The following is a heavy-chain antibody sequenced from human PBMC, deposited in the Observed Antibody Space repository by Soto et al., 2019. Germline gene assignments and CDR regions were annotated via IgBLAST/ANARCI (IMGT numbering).Heavy chain of an antibody. V-gene: IGHV4-34*01. D-gene: IGHD3-3*01. J-gene: IGHJ4*02. CDR1: GGSFSGYY. CDR3: ASGRQTDFWSGYDFDY. CDR2: INHGGST. Sequence: QVQLQQWGAGLLKPSETLSLTCAVYGGSFSGYYWSGFRQPPGKGREWIGEINHGGSTNYNPSLKSRVTISVDTSKNQFSLKLSSVTAADTAVYYCASGRQTDFWSGYDFDYWGQGTLVTVSS.